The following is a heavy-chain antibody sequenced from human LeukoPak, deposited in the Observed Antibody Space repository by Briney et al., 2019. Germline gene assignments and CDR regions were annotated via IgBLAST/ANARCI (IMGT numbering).Heavy chain of an antibody. CDR2: IYYSGST. V-gene: IGHV4-39*07. CDR1: GASIISDTYY. CDR3: ARNFYASSGYYIDDFYFDF. J-gene: IGHJ4*02. D-gene: IGHD3-22*01. Sequence: SETLSLTCTVSGASIISDTYYWGWIRQPPGKGLEWIGSIYYSGSTYYSPSLKSRVTMSVDTSTNQFSLKLISVTAADTALYYCARNFYASSGYYIDDFYFDFWGQGTPVTVSS.